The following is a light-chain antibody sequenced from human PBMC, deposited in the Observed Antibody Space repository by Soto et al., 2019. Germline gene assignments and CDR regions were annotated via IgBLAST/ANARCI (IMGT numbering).Light chain of an antibody. V-gene: IGKV3-11*01. CDR1: QNVNIY. Sequence: EIVVTQSPATLSLSPGERATLSCRASQNVNIYLAWYQQKPGQAPRLLIYDASKTATGIPARFSGSGSGTDFTLTISSLEPEDFAVYHCQQRDKWPLTFGGGTKVEIK. CDR3: QQRDKWPLT. CDR2: DAS. J-gene: IGKJ4*01.